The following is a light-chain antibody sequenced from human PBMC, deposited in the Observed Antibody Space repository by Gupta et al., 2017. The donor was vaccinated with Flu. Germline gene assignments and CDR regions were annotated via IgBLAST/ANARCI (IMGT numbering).Light chain of an antibody. CDR3: QQRNTPLT. J-gene: IGKJ4*01. Sequence: EIVLTQSPATLSLSPGERATLSCRASQSVSKYLAWYQQKPGQAPRLLIYDASNRATGIPARFSGSGSGTDFTLTISSLEPEDFAVYYCQQRNTPLTFGGGTKVEIK. CDR1: QSVSKY. V-gene: IGKV3-11*01. CDR2: DAS.